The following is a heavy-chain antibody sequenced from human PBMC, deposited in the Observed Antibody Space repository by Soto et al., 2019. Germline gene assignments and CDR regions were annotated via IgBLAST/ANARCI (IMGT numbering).Heavy chain of an antibody. J-gene: IGHJ4*02. D-gene: IGHD6-6*01. Sequence: PSQTLSLTCAISGDSVSSNSTAWNWIRQSPSRGLKWLGRTYYRTKWYNDYAVSVKSRITINPDTSKNQFSLQLNSVTPEDTAVYYCARASYSSSSALDYWCQGTLVNVCS. CDR3: ARASYSSSSALDY. CDR1: GDSVSSNSTA. CDR2: TYYRTKWYN. V-gene: IGHV6-1*01.